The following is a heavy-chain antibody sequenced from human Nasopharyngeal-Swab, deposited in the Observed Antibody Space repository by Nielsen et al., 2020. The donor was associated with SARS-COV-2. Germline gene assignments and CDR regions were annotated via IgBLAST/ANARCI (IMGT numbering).Heavy chain of an antibody. CDR1: GFTFNTYA. Sequence: GGSLRLSCAASGFTFNTYAISWVRQAPGKGLEWVSVISGSDYSTKYADSVKGRFTISRDNSKNTVNLQMNSLRAEDTAVYYCARDPRGLWDSYGMDVWGQGTTVTVSS. V-gene: IGHV3-23*01. D-gene: IGHD1-26*01. CDR2: ISGSDYST. CDR3: ARDPRGLWDSYGMDV. J-gene: IGHJ6*02.